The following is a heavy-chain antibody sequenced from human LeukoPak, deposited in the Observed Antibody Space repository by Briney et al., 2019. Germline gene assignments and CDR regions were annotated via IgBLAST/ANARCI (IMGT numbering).Heavy chain of an antibody. CDR2: IYYSGST. Sequence: SQTLSLTCTVSGGSISSGDYYWSWIRQPPGKGLEWIGYIYYSGSTYYNPSLKSRVTISVDTSKNQFSLKLSSVTAADTAVYYCARAVGDFWSGYSAFEIWGPGTMVTVSS. D-gene: IGHD3-3*01. J-gene: IGHJ3*02. V-gene: IGHV4-30-4*08. CDR3: ARAVGDFWSGYSAFEI. CDR1: GGSISSGDYY.